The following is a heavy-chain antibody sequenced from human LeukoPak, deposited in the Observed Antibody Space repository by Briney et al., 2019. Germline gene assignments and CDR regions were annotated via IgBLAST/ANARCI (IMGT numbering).Heavy chain of an antibody. CDR3: ARALHYYDSSGYHWYFNL. CDR2: IYYRRTT. D-gene: IGHD3-22*01. CDR1: GYSISSGYD. Sequence: SETLSLTCTVSGYSISSGYDWGWIRQPPGKGLEWIGSIYYRRTTYYNPSLKSRVTISVDTSKNQFSLRLSSMTAADTAVYYCARALHYYDSSGYHWYFNLWGRGTLVTVSS. V-gene: IGHV4-38-2*02. J-gene: IGHJ2*01.